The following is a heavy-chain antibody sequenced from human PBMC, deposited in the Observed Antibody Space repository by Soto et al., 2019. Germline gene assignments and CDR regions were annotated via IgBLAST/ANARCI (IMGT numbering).Heavy chain of an antibody. CDR3: AHSDYGDYVEYFDY. D-gene: IGHD4-17*01. CDR2: IYRDDDK. J-gene: IGHJ4*02. CDR1: GFSLSTSGVG. V-gene: IGHV2-5*02. Sequence: SGPTLVNPTQTLTLTCTFSGFSLSTSGVGVGWIRQPPGKALEWLALIYRDDDKRYNPSLKSRLTITKNTSKNQVVLTMTNKNPVDTVTYYCAHSDYGDYVEYFDYCGQGTLVTVS.